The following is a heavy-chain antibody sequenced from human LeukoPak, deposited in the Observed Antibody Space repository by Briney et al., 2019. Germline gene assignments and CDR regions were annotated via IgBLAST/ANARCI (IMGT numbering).Heavy chain of an antibody. CDR3: ACFVSGSYYDRLCDY. J-gene: IGHJ4*02. Sequence: ASVKVSCKASGYTFTGYYMHWVRQAPGQGLEWMGWINPNSGGTNYAQKFQGRVTMTRDTSIGTAYMELSRLRSDDTAVYYCACFVSGSYYDRLCDYWGQGTLVTVSS. CDR2: INPNSGGT. D-gene: IGHD1-26*01. CDR1: GYTFTGYY. V-gene: IGHV1-2*02.